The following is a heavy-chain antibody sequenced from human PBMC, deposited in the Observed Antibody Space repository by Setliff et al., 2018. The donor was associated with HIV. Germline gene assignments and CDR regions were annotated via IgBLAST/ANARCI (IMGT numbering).Heavy chain of an antibody. J-gene: IGHJ6*03. V-gene: IGHV1-69*13. CDR2: IIPIFGTA. CDR3: AREGKFRYYYYMDV. D-gene: IGHD3-10*01. Sequence: SVKVSCKASGGTFSSYVISWMRQAPGQGLEWMGGIIPIFGTANYAQKFQGRVTITADESTSTAYMELSSLRSDDTAVYYCAREGKFRYYYYMDVWGKGTTVTVSS. CDR1: GGTFSSYV.